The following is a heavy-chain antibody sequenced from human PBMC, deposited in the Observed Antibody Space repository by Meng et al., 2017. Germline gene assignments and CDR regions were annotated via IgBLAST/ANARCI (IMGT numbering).Heavy chain of an antibody. V-gene: IGHV4-4*02. Sequence: QVRLQESGPGLVKPSGTLSLTCAVSGGSISSSNWWSWVRQPPGKGLEWIGEIYHSGSTNYNPSLESRATISVDTSQNNLSLKLSSVTAADSAVYYCARGPTTMAHDFDYWGQGTLVTVSS. CDR2: IYHSGST. J-gene: IGHJ4*02. D-gene: IGHD4-11*01. CDR3: ARGPTTMAHDFDY. CDR1: GGSISSSNW.